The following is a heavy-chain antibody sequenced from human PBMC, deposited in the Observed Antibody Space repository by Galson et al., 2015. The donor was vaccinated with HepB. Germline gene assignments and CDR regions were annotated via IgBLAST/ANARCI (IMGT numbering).Heavy chain of an antibody. CDR2: IYYIGNT. Sequence: ETLSLTCTVSGGSISNSRYYWGWIRQPPGKGLEWIGHIYYIGNTSYNPSLKRRVTISVDTSKNQFSLKLSSVTAADTTVYYCARASPDSGNYGLPDAFDIWGQGTMVTVSS. CDR1: GGSISNSRYY. J-gene: IGHJ3*02. V-gene: IGHV4-39*01. D-gene: IGHD3-10*01. CDR3: ARASPDSGNYGLPDAFDI.